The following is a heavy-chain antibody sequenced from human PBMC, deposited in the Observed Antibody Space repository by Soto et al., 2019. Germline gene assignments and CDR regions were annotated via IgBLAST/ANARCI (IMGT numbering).Heavy chain of an antibody. V-gene: IGHV1-8*01. CDR2: MNPNSGNT. CDR1: GYTFTSYD. D-gene: IGHD3-10*01. Sequence: ASVKVSCKASGYTFTSYDINWVRQATGQGLEWMGWMNPNSGNTGYAQKFQGRVTMTRNTYIRTAYMELSSLRAEDTAVYYCVGWAPMVRGVIDRFDYWGQGSLVTVSS. J-gene: IGHJ4*02. CDR3: VGWAPMVRGVIDRFDY.